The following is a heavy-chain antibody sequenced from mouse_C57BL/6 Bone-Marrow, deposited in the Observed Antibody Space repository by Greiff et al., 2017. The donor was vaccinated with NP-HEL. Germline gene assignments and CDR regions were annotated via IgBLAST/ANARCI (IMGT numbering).Heavy chain of an antibody. CDR2: INPGSGGT. CDR3: ARGGNYPHFDY. Sequence: QVQLQQSGAELVRPGTSVKVSCKASGYAFTNYLIEWVKQRPGQGLEWIGVINPGSGGTNYNEKFKGKATLTADKSSSTAYMQLSSLTSEDSAVYFCARGGNYPHFDYWGQGTTLTVSS. D-gene: IGHD1-1*02. V-gene: IGHV1-54*01. J-gene: IGHJ2*01. CDR1: GYAFTNYL.